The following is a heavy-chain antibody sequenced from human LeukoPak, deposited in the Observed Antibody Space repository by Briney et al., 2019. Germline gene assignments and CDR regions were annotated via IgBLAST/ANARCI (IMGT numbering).Heavy chain of an antibody. CDR2: ITSSGTVI. CDR3: ARLSDVFCDGGDCPNRYCDS. Sequence: PGGSLRLSCAASGFTLSNYGMNWVRQTPGQGLEWVPLITSSGTVIYYADSVKGRFTISRDISKNTLYLQMSSLRADDTAVYFCARLSDVFCDGGDCPNRYCDSWGQGTLVTVSS. D-gene: IGHD2-21*02. J-gene: IGHJ4*01. CDR1: GFTLSNYG. V-gene: IGHV3-23*05.